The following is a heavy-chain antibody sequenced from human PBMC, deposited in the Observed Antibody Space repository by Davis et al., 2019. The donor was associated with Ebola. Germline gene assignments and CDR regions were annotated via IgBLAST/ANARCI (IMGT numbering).Heavy chain of an antibody. CDR3: ARHGSYYDVLTGYYTPNYDY. J-gene: IGHJ4*02. V-gene: IGHV5-10-1*01. D-gene: IGHD3-9*01. CDR1: GYSFTSYW. CDR2: IDPSDSYT. Sequence: GESLKISCKGSGYSFTSYWISWVRQMPGKGLEWMGRIDPSDSYTNYSPSFQGHVTISADKSISTAYLQWSSLKASDTAMYYCARHGSYYDVLTGYYTPNYDYWGRGALLTVSS.